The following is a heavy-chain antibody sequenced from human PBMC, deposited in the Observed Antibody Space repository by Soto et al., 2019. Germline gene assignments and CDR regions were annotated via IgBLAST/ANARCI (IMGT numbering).Heavy chain of an antibody. Sequence: PGGSLRLSCSVSGITFRNYAMHWVRQAPGRGLEYVSGITSDGDNTWHADSVKDRFTISRDNSDDTLYLQMSSLRVEDTAKYYCVKGNQLLRYYFEFWGQRTLVTVST. CDR3: VKGNQLLRYYFEF. D-gene: IGHD2-15*01. V-gene: IGHV3-64D*08. CDR2: ITSDGDNT. CDR1: GITFRNYA. J-gene: IGHJ4*02.